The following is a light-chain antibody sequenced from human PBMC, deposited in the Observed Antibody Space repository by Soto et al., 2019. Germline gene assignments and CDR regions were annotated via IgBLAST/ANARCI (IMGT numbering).Light chain of an antibody. J-gene: IGKJ5*01. CDR3: QQRNYWPIT. CDR2: DAS. CDR1: QSVGSY. Sequence: EIVLTQSPATLSLSSGEGVTLSCRASQSVGSYLAWYQQKLGQAPRLLIYDASKRATGIPARFSGSGSGTVFTLTINSLEPEDFAVYYCQQRNYWPITFGQGTRLEIK. V-gene: IGKV3-11*01.